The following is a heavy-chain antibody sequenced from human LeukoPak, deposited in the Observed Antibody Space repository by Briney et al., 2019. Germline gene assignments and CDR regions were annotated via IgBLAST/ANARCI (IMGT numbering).Heavy chain of an antibody. Sequence: ASVKVSCKASGYTFTNYHINWVRQATGQGLEWMGWMNPNNGDSGYAQKSQGRVTITRPPSITTSYMELRSLSSDDTAVYFCARTTSFTASGYDYWGQGTLVTVSS. CDR1: GYTFTNYH. CDR3: ARTTSFTASGYDY. V-gene: IGHV1-8*03. D-gene: IGHD6-25*01. CDR2: MNPNNGDS. J-gene: IGHJ4*02.